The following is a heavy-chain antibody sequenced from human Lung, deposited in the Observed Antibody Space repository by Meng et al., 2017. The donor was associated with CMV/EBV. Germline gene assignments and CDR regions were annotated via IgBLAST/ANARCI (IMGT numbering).Heavy chain of an antibody. CDR2: IDDSGST. J-gene: IGHJ4*02. V-gene: IGHV4-4*02. CDR1: GFSISSNIR. D-gene: IGHD1-26*01. Sequence: VHLQESGTRLEKPSGTLSLTCGVSGFSISSNIRWTWVRQPPGKGLEWIGDIDDSGSTNYNPSLNSRISISLDKSKNHFSLKVNSVTAADTAVYYCARGKQDAWELLAYWGQGALVTVSS. CDR3: ARGKQDAWELLAY.